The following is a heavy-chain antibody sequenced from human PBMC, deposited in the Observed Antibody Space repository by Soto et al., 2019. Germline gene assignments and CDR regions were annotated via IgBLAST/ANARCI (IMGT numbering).Heavy chain of an antibody. V-gene: IGHV4-31*03. J-gene: IGHJ4*02. D-gene: IGHD3-10*01. CDR2: IYYSGST. Sequence: SETLSLTCTVSGGSISSGDYYWSWIRQHPGKGLEWIGYIYYSGSTYYNPSLKSRVTISVDTSKNQFSLKLNSVTAADTAVYYCAREVSSFGSNHFDSWGQGALVTVSS. CDR1: GGSISSGDYY. CDR3: AREVSSFGSNHFDS.